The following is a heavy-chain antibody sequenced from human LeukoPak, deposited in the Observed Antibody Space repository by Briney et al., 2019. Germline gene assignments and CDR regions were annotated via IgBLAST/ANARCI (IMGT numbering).Heavy chain of an antibody. CDR2: IYPGDSDT. CDR1: GYIFTSYW. Sequence: GGSLEISCKGSGYIFTSYWIGWVRQMPGKGLEGMGIIYPGDSDTRYSPSFQGQVTISADKSISTAYLQWSSLKASDTAMYYCARLGEQQVTGHWGQGTLVTVSS. D-gene: IGHD6-13*01. V-gene: IGHV5-51*01. CDR3: ARLGEQQVTGH. J-gene: IGHJ4*02.